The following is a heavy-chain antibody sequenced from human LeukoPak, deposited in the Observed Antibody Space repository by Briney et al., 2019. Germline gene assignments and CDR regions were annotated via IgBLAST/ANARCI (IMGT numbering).Heavy chain of an antibody. D-gene: IGHD1-7*01. CDR1: GGSTTSYY. CDR3: ARLALPATVGAFHI. Sequence: SETLSLTCTVSGGSTTSYYWSWIRQPAGKGLEYIGRINTSGSTNYNPSLKSRVTMPVDTSKNQFSLKLSSVTAADTAVYFCARLALPATVGAFHIWGQGTMVSVSS. CDR2: INTSGST. J-gene: IGHJ3*02. V-gene: IGHV4-4*07.